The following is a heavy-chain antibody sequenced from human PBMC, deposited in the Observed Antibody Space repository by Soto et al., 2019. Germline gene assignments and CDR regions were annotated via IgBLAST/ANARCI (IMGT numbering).Heavy chain of an antibody. CDR3: AKCMQAYWNYDAHHI. CDR1: GFTFSSYS. D-gene: IGHD1-7*01. J-gene: IGHJ3*02. Sequence: PGVSLRLSCAASGFTFSSYSMSWVRQAPGKGLEWVAHITASEGTTYYADSVKGRFTISRDTSRNTLYMQMNSLRAEDTALYYCAKCMQAYWNYDAHHIWGQGTMVTVSS. V-gene: IGHV3-23*01. CDR2: ITASEGTT.